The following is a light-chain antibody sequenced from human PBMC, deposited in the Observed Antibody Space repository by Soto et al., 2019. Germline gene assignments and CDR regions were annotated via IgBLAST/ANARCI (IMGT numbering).Light chain of an antibody. CDR1: QSISSS. V-gene: IGKV1-39*01. CDR2: AAS. J-gene: IGKJ1*01. Sequence: DIQMTQSPSSLSASVGDRVTITCRASQSISSSLNWYQQRPGKAPNLLIYAASSLQSGVPSRFSGSGSGTDFTLTISSLQPEDFVTYYCQQSFSTLGRTFGQGTKVEIK. CDR3: QQSFSTLGRT.